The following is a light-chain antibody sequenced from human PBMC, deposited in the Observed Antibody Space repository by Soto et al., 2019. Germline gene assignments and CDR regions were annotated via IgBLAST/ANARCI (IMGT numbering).Light chain of an antibody. CDR2: DVS. Sequence: QSVLTQPASVSGSPGQSNTISCTGTSSDVGGYNYVSWYQQHPVKAPKLMIYDVSNRPSGVSNRFSGSKSGNTASLTISGLQAEDEADYYCSSYTSSSTWVFGGGTKLTVL. CDR1: SSDVGGYNY. J-gene: IGLJ3*02. V-gene: IGLV2-14*01. CDR3: SSYTSSSTWV.